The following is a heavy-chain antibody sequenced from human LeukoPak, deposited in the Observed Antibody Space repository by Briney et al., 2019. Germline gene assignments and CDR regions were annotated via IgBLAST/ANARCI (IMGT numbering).Heavy chain of an antibody. CDR2: MNPNSGNT. J-gene: IGHJ4*02. CDR1: EYTFTSYD. D-gene: IGHD6-6*01. Sequence: ASVKVSCKASEYTFTSYDINWVRQATGHGLEWMGWMNPNSGNTGYAQKFQGRVTMTRVTSISTAYMELNNLTSEDTAVYYCARGSWGEIAGRKSFEFWGQGSLVTVSS. V-gene: IGHV1-8*01. CDR3: ARGSWGEIAGRKSFEF.